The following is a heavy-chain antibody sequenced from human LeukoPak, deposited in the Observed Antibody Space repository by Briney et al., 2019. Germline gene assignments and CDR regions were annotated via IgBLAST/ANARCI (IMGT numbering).Heavy chain of an antibody. CDR2: IHYSGST. J-gene: IGHJ4*02. Sequence: SETLSLTCAVSGGSISRYYWNWIRQPPGERLEWIGWIHYSGSTAYNPSLKSRVTISVDTSKNQFSLKLSSVTAADTAVYYCARHYGSGSYYNVYYFDYWGQGTLVTVSS. V-gene: IGHV4-59*08. D-gene: IGHD3-10*01. CDR1: GGSISRYY. CDR3: ARHYGSGSYYNVYYFDY.